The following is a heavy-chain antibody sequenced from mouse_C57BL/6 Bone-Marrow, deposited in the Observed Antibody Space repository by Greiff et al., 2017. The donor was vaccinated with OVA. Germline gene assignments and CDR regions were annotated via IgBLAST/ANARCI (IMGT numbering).Heavy chain of an antibody. D-gene: IGHD1-1*01. Sequence: QVQLQQSGAALVKPGASVKISCKASGYAFSSSWMNWVKQRPGKGLGWIGQLYPGDGDTHYTGKFPVPSTLPAAKSSSTAYMQLSSLTSEDSAVYFCARPGFTTVVATDAMDYWGQGTSVTVSS. CDR1: GYAFSSSW. V-gene: IGHV1-80*01. J-gene: IGHJ4*01. CDR3: ARPGFTTVVATDAMDY. CDR2: LYPGDGDT.